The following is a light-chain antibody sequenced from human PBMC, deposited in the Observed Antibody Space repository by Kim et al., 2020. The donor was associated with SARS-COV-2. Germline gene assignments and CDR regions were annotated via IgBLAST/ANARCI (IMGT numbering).Light chain of an antibody. Sequence: SQGEGATPSCRASQSVSRDCLAWYQQKPGQTPRLFIYGASNRATGISDRFSGSGSGTDFTLTISRLEPEDSAVYYCQQYGSSPLTFGGGTKVDIK. CDR3: QQYGSSPLT. CDR2: GAS. J-gene: IGKJ4*01. CDR1: QSVSRDC. V-gene: IGKV3-20*01.